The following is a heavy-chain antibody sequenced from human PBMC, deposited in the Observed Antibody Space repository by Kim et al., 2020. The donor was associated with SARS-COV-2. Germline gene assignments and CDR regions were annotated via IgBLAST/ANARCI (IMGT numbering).Heavy chain of an antibody. J-gene: IGHJ6*02. CDR1: GYTFTSYA. D-gene: IGHD6-13*01. CDR2: INAGNGNT. CDR3: ARDGGAAAGLYYYYGMDV. Sequence: ASVKVSCKASGYTFTSYAMHWVRQAPGQRLEWMGWINAGNGNTKYSQKFQGRVTITRDTSASTAYMELSSLRSEDTAVYYCARDGGAAAGLYYYYGMDVWGQGTTVTVSS. V-gene: IGHV1-3*01.